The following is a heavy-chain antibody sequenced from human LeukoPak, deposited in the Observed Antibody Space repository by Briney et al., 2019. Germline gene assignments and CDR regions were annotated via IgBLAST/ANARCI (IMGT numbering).Heavy chain of an antibody. CDR3: ARRIGQGSGSYYPDY. CDR2: INHSGST. V-gene: IGHV4-34*01. Sequence: PSETLSLTCAVYGGSFSGYYWSWIRQPPGKGLEWIGEINHSGSTNYNPSLKSRVTISVDTSKNQFSLKLRSVTAADTAVYSCARRIGQGSGSYYPDYWGQGTLVTVSS. D-gene: IGHD3-10*01. J-gene: IGHJ4*02. CDR1: GGSFSGYY.